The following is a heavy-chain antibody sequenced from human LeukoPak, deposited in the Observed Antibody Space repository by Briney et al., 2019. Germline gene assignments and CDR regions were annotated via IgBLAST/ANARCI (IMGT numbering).Heavy chain of an antibody. V-gene: IGHV3-7*01. D-gene: IGHD3-16*01. J-gene: IGHJ4*02. CDR1: GFTFSSYW. CDR3: ARGWGYDYVWGSWRHLPFDY. CDR2: IKQDGSEK. Sequence: PGGSLRLSCAASGFTFSSYWMSWVRQAPGKGLEWVANIKQDGSEKYYVDSVKGRFTISRDNAKNSLYLQINSLRAEDTAVYYCARGWGYDYVWGSWRHLPFDYWGQGTLVTVSS.